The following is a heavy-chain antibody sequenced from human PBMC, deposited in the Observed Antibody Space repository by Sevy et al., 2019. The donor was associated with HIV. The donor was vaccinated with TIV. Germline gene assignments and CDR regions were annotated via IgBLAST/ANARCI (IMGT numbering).Heavy chain of an antibody. J-gene: IGHJ3*02. Sequence: GGSLRLSCAASGFTFRSKWMSWVRQRTGKGLEWVASIGTLADTFYPDSVKGRFTISRENAKNSLFLQMNDLRVGDTAVYFCTRHGILPYGSGKAFDIWGRGTTVTVSS. V-gene: IGHV3-13*01. D-gene: IGHD3-10*01. CDR2: IGTLADT. CDR3: TRHGILPYGSGKAFDI. CDR1: GFTFRSKW.